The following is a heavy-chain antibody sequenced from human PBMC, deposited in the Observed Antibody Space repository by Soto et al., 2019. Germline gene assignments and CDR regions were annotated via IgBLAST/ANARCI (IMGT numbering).Heavy chain of an antibody. V-gene: IGHV3-23*01. D-gene: IGHD5-12*01. J-gene: IGHJ4*02. CDR2: ISGTGGTT. CDR3: ARRDGSNFDY. CDR1: GFPFSTYA. Sequence: GGSLRLSCAASGFPFSTYAMNWVRRAPGKGLEWVSAISGTGGTTYYGDSVKGRFTISRDNSKNTLYLQMGSLRAEDMAVYYCARRDGSNFDYWGQGTLVTVSS.